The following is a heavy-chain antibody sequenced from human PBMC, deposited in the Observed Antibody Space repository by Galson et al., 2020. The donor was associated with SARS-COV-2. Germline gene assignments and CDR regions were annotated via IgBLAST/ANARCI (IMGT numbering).Heavy chain of an antibody. J-gene: IGHJ5*01. CDR2: TNPYSGNT. D-gene: IGHD6-19*01. V-gene: IGHV1-8*02. CDR1: GYTFSSYD. CDR3: TRDGSGRFGLVWFDS. Sequence: ASVKVTCKASGYTFSSYDINWVRQATGQGLEWMGWTNPYSGNTGYAQKFQGRVTITRDTSINTAYMELSGLTSEDTAVYYCTRDGSGRFGLVWFDSWGQGTLVIVSS.